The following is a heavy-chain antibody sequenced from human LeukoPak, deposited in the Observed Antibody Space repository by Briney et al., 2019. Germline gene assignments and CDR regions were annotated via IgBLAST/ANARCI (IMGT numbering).Heavy chain of an antibody. V-gene: IGHV3-53*01. CDR1: GFTVSSNY. J-gene: IGHJ4*02. CDR3: AKGSSTSRPYYFDY. CDR2: IYSGGST. Sequence: GGSLRLSCAASGFTVSSNYMSWVRQAPGKGLEWVSVIYSGGSTYYADSVKGRFTISRDNSKNTLYLQMNSLRAEDTAIFYCAKGSSTSRPYYFDYWGQGTLVTVSS. D-gene: IGHD2-2*01.